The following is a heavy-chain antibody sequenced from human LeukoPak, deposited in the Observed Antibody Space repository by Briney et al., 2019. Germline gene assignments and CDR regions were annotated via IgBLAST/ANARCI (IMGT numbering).Heavy chain of an antibody. D-gene: IGHD7-27*01. Sequence: ASVKVSCKASGYTFTGFYMHWVRQAPGQGLEWMGIINPSGGHTNYAQKFQGRVTMTRDTSTSTVYMELSSLRSEDTAVYYCARDWNWGSSDAFDFWGQGTMVTVSS. CDR1: GYTFTGFY. V-gene: IGHV1-46*01. CDR2: INPSGGHT. J-gene: IGHJ3*01. CDR3: ARDWNWGSSDAFDF.